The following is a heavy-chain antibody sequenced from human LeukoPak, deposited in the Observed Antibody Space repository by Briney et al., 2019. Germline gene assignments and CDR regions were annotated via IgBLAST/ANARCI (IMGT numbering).Heavy chain of an antibody. Sequence: SETLSLICTVSGDSLGSGMYYWAWIRQARGRGLTWIGRMYHSGSIFYNASFETRIAMSAAPPNNQFSLRLTSMTAADTAINYCERLCQVTTCGKFEHWGQGILVTVSS. D-gene: IGHD4-17*01. CDR2: MYHSGSI. V-gene: IGHV4-39*01. CDR3: ERLCQVTTCGKFEH. CDR1: GDSLGSGMYY. J-gene: IGHJ4*02.